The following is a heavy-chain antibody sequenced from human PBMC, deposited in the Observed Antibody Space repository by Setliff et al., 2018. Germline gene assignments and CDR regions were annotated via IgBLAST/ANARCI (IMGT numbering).Heavy chain of an antibody. CDR3: ASPPSYYDSSGYYYLAY. Sequence: KPSETLSLTCTVSGGSISSHYWSWIRQPPGKGLEWIGYIYYSGSTNYNPSLKSRVTISLDTSKNQFSLRLSSVTAADTAVYYCASPPSYYDSSGYYYLAYWGQGTLVTVSS. CDR1: GGSISSHY. V-gene: IGHV4-59*11. D-gene: IGHD3-22*01. J-gene: IGHJ4*02. CDR2: IYYSGST.